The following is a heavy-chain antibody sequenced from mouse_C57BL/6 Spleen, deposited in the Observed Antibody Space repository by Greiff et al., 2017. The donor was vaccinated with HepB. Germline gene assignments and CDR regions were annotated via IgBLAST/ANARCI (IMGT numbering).Heavy chain of an antibody. CDR2: IRLKSDNYAT. J-gene: IGHJ1*03. V-gene: IGHV6-3*01. D-gene: IGHD2-5*01. CDR3: TVKGLYYSNYVGV. Sequence: EVQLQQSGGGLVQPGGSMKLSCVASGFTFSNYWMNWVRQSPEKGLEWVAQIRLKSDNYATHYAESVKGRFTISRDDSKSSGYLQMNNLSAEDTGIYYCTVKGLYYSNYVGVWGTGTTVTVSS. CDR1: GFTFSNYW.